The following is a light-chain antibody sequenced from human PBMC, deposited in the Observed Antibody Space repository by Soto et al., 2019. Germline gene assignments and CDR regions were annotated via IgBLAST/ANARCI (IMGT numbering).Light chain of an antibody. CDR3: MQALPTHFT. CDR1: QSLLHSNGYNY. CDR2: LGS. V-gene: IGKV2-28*01. J-gene: IGKJ3*01. Sequence: DIVMTQSPLSLPVTPGEPASISCRSSQSLLHSNGYNYLDWYLQKPGQSPQLLIYLGSNRASGVPDRFSGSGSGTDFTLKISRVEAEDVGVYYCMQALPTHFTFGPGTKVDIK.